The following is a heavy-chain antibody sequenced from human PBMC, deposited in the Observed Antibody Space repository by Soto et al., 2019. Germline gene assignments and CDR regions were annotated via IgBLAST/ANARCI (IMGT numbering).Heavy chain of an antibody. CDR3: AVWGIAAAGEVFDY. D-gene: IGHD6-13*01. CDR1: GFTFSSYG. J-gene: IGHJ4*02. V-gene: IGHV3-33*01. Sequence: GGSLRLSCAASGFTFSSYGMHWVRQAPGKGLEWVAVIWYDGSNKYYADSVKGRFTISRDNSKNTLYLQMNSLRAEDTAVYYCAVWGIAAAGEVFDYWGQGTLVTVSS. CDR2: IWYDGSNK.